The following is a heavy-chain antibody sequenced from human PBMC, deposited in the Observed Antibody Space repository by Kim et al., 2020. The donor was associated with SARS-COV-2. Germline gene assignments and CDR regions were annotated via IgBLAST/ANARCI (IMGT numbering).Heavy chain of an antibody. CDR1: GFTFSSYG. CDR2: ISYDGSNK. V-gene: IGHV3-30*18. Sequence: GGSLRLSCAASGFTFSSYGMHWVRQAPGKGLEWVAVISYDGSNKYYADSVKGRFTISRDNSKNTLYLQMNSLRAEDTAVYYCAKGGIRYYDFWSGYYMDVWGKGTTVTVSS. CDR3: AKGGIRYYDFWSGYYMDV. D-gene: IGHD3-3*01. J-gene: IGHJ6*03.